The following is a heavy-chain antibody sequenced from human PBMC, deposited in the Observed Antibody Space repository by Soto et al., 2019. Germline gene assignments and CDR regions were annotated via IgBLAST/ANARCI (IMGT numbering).Heavy chain of an antibody. V-gene: IGHV3-30-3*01. CDR1: GFTFSSYA. CDR2: ISYDGSNK. Sequence: PGGSLRLSCAASGFTFSSYAMHWVRQAPGKGLEWVAVISYDGSNKYYADSVKGRFTISRDNSKNTLYLQMNSLRAEDTAVYYCARDFGYDSSGYPPGWFDPWGQGTLVTVSS. CDR3: ARDFGYDSSGYPPGWFDP. D-gene: IGHD3-22*01. J-gene: IGHJ5*02.